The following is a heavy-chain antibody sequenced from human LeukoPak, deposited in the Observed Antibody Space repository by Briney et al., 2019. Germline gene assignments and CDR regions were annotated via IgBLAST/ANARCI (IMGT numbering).Heavy chain of an antibody. CDR1: RYTFTTYD. V-gene: IGHV1-8*01. CDR3: ATTKPNWGAFDY. Sequence: GASVKVSCKASRYTFTTYDIHWVRQAPGQGLGWMGWMNPNSGNTGYAQKFQGRVTMTRNTSISAAYMDLSSLRSEDTAVYYCATTKPNWGAFDYWGQGTLVTVSS. D-gene: IGHD7-27*01. J-gene: IGHJ4*02. CDR2: MNPNSGNT.